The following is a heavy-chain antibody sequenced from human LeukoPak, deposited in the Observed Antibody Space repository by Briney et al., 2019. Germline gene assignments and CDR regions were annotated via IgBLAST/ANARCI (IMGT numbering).Heavy chain of an antibody. V-gene: IGHV1-8*01. CDR3: ARGRRGVDGAFDI. Sequence: ASVKVSCKASGYTFTSYDINWVRQATGQGLEWMGWMNPNSGNTGYAQKFQGRVTMTRDTSTSTVYMELSSLRSEDTAVYYCARGRRGVDGAFDIWGQGTMVTVSS. J-gene: IGHJ3*02. CDR2: MNPNSGNT. D-gene: IGHD2-8*01. CDR1: GYTFTSYD.